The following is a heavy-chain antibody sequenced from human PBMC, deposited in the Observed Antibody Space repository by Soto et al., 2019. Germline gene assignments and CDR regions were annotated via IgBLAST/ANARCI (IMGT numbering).Heavy chain of an antibody. CDR2: IIPMFGIT. D-gene: IGHD2-2*01. Sequence: QVHLEQAAAEVKKPASSVKVSCRASGGTFNRYSISWVRQAPGQGLEWMGRIIPMFGITNYAQKFQGRVMIRADKSANTAYMEVSGLRSEDTAMYYCATFYEGDCTTTTCYGDFDYWGQGTLVTVSS. CDR1: GGTFNRYS. CDR3: ATFYEGDCTTTTCYGDFDY. V-gene: IGHV1-69*02. J-gene: IGHJ4*02.